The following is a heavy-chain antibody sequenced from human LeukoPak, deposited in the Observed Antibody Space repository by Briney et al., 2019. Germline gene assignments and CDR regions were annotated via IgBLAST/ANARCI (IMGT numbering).Heavy chain of an antibody. J-gene: IGHJ4*02. CDR2: ISGSGGDT. V-gene: IGHV3-23*01. D-gene: IGHD6-19*01. Sequence: GGSLRLSCGASGFTFSTYQMHWVRQAPGKGLEWVSAISGSGGDTFYTDSVKGRFTISRDNSKNTLYLQMKGLRAEDTAVYYCVKDSVVVAGLVNYFDYWGQGTLVTVSS. CDR1: GFTFSTYQ. CDR3: VKDSVVVAGLVNYFDY.